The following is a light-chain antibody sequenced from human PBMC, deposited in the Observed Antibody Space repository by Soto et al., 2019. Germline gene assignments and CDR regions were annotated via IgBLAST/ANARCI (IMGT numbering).Light chain of an antibody. CDR2: DAS. V-gene: IGKV3-11*01. Sequence: EIVLTQSPATLSLSPGNRATLSCRASQSVSSYLAWYQQEPGQAPRLLIYDASNRATGIPARFSGSGSGTDFTLTITSLEPEDFAVYYCQQRSNWSSTFGGGTKVEIK. J-gene: IGKJ4*01. CDR3: QQRSNWSST. CDR1: QSVSSY.